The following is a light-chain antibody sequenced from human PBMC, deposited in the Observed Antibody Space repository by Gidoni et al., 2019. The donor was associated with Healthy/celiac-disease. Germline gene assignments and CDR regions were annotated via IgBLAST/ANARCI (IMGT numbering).Light chain of an antibody. CDR1: QSISSY. Sequence: DIQLTQSPSSLSASVGDRVTITCRASQSISSYLNWYQQKPGKAPKLLIYAASSLKSGVPSRCSGSGSGTDFTLTISSLQPEDFETYYCQQSYSTPLTFGGGTKVEIK. CDR2: AAS. CDR3: QQSYSTPLT. J-gene: IGKJ4*01. V-gene: IGKV1-39*01.